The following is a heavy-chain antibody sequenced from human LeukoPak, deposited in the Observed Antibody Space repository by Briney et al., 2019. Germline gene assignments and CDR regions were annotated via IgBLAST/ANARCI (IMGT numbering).Heavy chain of an antibody. J-gene: IGHJ4*02. CDR1: GFTFSSYS. V-gene: IGHV3-21*01. CDR2: ISSSSSYI. Sequence: PGGSLRLSCAASGFTFSSYSMNWVRQAPGKGLEWVSSISSSSSYIYYADSAKGRFTISRDNAKNSLYLQMNSLRAEDTAVYYCARGPLAQYCSSTSCYMAFDYWGQGTLVTVSS. D-gene: IGHD2-2*02. CDR3: ARGPLAQYCSSTSCYMAFDY.